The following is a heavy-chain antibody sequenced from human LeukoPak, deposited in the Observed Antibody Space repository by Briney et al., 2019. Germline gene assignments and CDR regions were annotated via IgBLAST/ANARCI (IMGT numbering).Heavy chain of an antibody. CDR1: GGSFSGYY. CDR2: INHSGST. CDR3: ARHVAARPEGGWFDP. J-gene: IGHJ5*02. D-gene: IGHD6-6*01. V-gene: IGHV4-34*01. Sequence: SETLSLTCAVYGGSFSGYYWSWIRQPPGKGLEWIGEINHSGSTNYNPSLKSRVTISVDTSKNQFSLKLSSVTAADTAVYYCARHVAARPEGGWFDPWGQGTLVTVSS.